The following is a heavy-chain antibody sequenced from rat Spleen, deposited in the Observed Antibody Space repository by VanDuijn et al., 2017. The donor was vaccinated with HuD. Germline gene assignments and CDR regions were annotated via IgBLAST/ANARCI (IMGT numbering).Heavy chain of an antibody. CDR2: ISTGGANT. J-gene: IGHJ3*01. V-gene: IGHV5S13*01. Sequence: EVQLVDSGGGLVQPGRSLKLSCAASGFTFSNYDMTWVRQAPTKGLEWVASISTGGANTYYRDSVKGRFTISRDNARDTLYLQMDSLRSEDTATYYCARPDRVYAWFVYWGQGTMVTVSS. D-gene: IGHD1-4*01. CDR3: ARPDRVYAWFVY. CDR1: GFTFSNYD.